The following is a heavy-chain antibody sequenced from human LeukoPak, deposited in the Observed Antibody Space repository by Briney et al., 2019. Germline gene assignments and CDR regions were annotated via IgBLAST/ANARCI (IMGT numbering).Heavy chain of an antibody. V-gene: IGHV3-53*01. CDR3: ARAPHALWFGGGSFDY. CDR2: IYSTAIT. D-gene: IGHD3-10*01. J-gene: IGHJ4*02. CDR1: GFNVSANY. Sequence: PGGSLRHSCAASGFNVSANYMLWVRQAPGKGLEWVSVIYSTAITAYVDSVKGRFTISRDNSKNTLALQMNSLRVEDTAVYYCARAPHALWFGGGSFDYWGQGTLVTVSS.